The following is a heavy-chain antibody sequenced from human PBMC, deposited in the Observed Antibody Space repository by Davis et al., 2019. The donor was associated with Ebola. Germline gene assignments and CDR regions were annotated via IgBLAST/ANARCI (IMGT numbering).Heavy chain of an antibody. Sequence: GGSLRLSCAASGFTFSDYYMTWIRQAPGKGLEWVSYIGISDNTIYYADSVKGRFTISRDNAKNSLYLQMNSLRAEDTAVYYCAREYELLLSYWGQGTLVTVSS. V-gene: IGHV3-11*04. J-gene: IGHJ4*02. CDR2: IGISDNTI. D-gene: IGHD2-2*01. CDR3: AREYELLLSY. CDR1: GFTFSDYY.